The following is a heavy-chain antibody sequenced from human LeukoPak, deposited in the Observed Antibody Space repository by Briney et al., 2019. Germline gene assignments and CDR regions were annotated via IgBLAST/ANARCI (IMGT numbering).Heavy chain of an antibody. Sequence: GGSLRLSCAASGFTFSSYSMKWVRQAPGKGLEWVAVISGSGGSTSYADSVKGRFTISRDNSKNTLYLQMNSLRAEDTAVYYCAKSHYYGSGSSRGAFDIWGQGTLVTVSS. CDR1: GFTFSSYS. J-gene: IGHJ3*02. CDR2: ISGSGGST. D-gene: IGHD3-10*01. V-gene: IGHV3-23*01. CDR3: AKSHYYGSGSSRGAFDI.